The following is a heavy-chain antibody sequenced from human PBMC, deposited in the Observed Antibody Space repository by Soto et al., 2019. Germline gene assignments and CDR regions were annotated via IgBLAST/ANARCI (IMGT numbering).Heavy chain of an antibody. CDR3: ARQQLLPFYYALDV. J-gene: IGHJ6*02. V-gene: IGHV4-59*01. Sequence: SETLSLTCTVSGGSISGYYWSWIRQSPGKGLEYIGYIYYRGSTNYNPSLKSRVTMSVDTSRNQFSLKVNSVTAADTAVYYCARQQLLPFYYALDVWGQGTTVTVS. CDR2: IYYRGST. CDR1: GGSISGYY. D-gene: IGHD6-13*01.